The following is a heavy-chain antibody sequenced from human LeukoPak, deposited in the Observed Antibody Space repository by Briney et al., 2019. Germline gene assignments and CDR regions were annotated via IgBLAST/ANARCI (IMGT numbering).Heavy chain of an antibody. V-gene: IGHV3-21*01. Sequence: PGGSLRLSCAASGFTFSSYAMSWVRQAPGKGLEWVSSISSSSSYIYYADSVKGRFTISRDNAKNSLYLQMNSLRAEDTAVYYCARHDSSGYGGMDVWGQGTTVTVSS. CDR3: ARHDSSGYGGMDV. J-gene: IGHJ6*02. CDR2: ISSSSSYI. D-gene: IGHD3-22*01. CDR1: GFTFSSYA.